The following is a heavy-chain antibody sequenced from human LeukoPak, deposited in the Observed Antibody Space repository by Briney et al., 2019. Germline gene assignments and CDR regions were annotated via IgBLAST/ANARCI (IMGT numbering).Heavy chain of an antibody. CDR2: ISSSSSYI. CDR3: ARAVGATSFDY. D-gene: IGHD1-26*01. CDR1: GFTFSSYS. V-gene: IGHV3-21*01. J-gene: IGHJ4*02. Sequence: PGGSLRLSCAASGFTFSSYSMNWVRQAPGKGLEWVSSISSSSSYIYSADSVKGRFTISRDNAKNSLYLQMNSLRAEDTAVYYCARAVGATSFDYWGQGTLVTVSS.